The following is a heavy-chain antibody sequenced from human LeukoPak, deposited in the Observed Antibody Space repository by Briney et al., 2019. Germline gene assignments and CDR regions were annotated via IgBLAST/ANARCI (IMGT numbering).Heavy chain of an antibody. J-gene: IGHJ4*02. V-gene: IGHV3-23*01. Sequence: GESLRLSCAASGFTFSGHAMSWVRQAPGKGLNWLSTITGGAENTYYADSVKGRFTISRDNSKNTVYLQMDGLRVEDTAVYYCAKVLSGSQDYWGQGTLVTVFS. CDR1: GFTFSGHA. D-gene: IGHD1-26*01. CDR3: AKVLSGSQDY. CDR2: ITGGAENT.